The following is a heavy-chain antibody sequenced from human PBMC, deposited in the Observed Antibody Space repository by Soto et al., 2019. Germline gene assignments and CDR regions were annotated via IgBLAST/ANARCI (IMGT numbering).Heavy chain of an antibody. J-gene: IGHJ6*02. CDR2: ISSSSSYI. CDR1: GFTFSSYS. V-gene: IGHV3-21*01. Sequence: GGSLRLSCAASGFTFSSYSMNWVRQAPGKGLEWVSSISSSSSYIYYADSVKGRFTISRDNAKNSLYLQMNSLRAEDTAVYYCARGLGGISSGYFYYGTDVWGQGTTVTVSS. CDR3: ARGLGGISSGYFYYGTDV. D-gene: IGHD3-22*01.